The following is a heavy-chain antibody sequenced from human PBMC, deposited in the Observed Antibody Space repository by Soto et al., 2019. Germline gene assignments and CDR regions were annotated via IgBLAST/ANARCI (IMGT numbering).Heavy chain of an antibody. D-gene: IGHD3-3*01. V-gene: IGHV4-4*02. CDR1: GGSISSSNW. CDR3: ARDRPTIFGVVPLYYYGMDV. CDR2: IYHSGST. J-gene: IGHJ6*02. Sequence: AETLSLTCAVSGGSISSSNWWSWVRQPPGKGLEWIGEIYHSGSTNYNPSLKSRVTISVDKSKNQFSLKLSSVTAADTAVYYCARDRPTIFGVVPLYYYGMDVWGQGTTVTVSS.